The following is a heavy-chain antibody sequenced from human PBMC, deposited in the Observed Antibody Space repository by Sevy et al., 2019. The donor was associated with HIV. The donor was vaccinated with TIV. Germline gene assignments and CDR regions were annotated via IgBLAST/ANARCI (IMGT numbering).Heavy chain of an antibody. CDR1: GFTFSSYA. J-gene: IGHJ4*02. CDR3: AGEYYYDSSGYRLPWDY. D-gene: IGHD3-22*01. V-gene: IGHV3-64D*06. Sequence: GGSLRLSCSASGFTFSSYAMHWVRQAPGKGLEYVSAISSNGGSTYYAESVKGRFTISRDNSKNTLYLQMSSLRAEDTAVYYCAGEYYYDSSGYRLPWDYWGQGTLVTVSS. CDR2: ISSNGGST.